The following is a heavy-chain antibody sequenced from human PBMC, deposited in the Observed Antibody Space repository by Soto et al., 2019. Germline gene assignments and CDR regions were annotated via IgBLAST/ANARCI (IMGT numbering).Heavy chain of an antibody. J-gene: IGHJ4*02. CDR2: MNPNSGNT. CDR1: GYTFTSYD. Sequence: QVQLVQSGAEVKKPGASVKVSCKASGYTFTSYDINXXRXXXXXGLEWMGWMNPNSGNTGYAQKFQGRVTMTRNTSISTAYMELSSLRSEDTAVYYCARTLYGDNVDYWGQGTLVTVSS. D-gene: IGHD4-17*01. V-gene: IGHV1-8*01. CDR3: ARTLYGDNVDY.